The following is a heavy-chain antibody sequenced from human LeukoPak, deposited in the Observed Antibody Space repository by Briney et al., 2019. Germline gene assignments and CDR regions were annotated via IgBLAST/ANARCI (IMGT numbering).Heavy chain of an antibody. Sequence: GGSLRLSCAASGFTFSSYAMYWVRQAPGKGLEWVAVISYDGSNKYYADSVKGRFTISRDNSKNALYLQMNSLRAEDTAVYYCTRPHPRTVFGVFSYYYGMDVWGQGTTVTVSS. CDR2: ISYDGSNK. J-gene: IGHJ6*02. CDR3: TRPHPRTVFGVFSYYYGMDV. CDR1: GFTFSSYA. D-gene: IGHD3-3*01. V-gene: IGHV3-30*04.